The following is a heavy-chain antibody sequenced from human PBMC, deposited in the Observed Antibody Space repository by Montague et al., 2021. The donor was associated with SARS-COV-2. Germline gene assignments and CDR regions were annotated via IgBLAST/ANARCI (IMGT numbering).Heavy chain of an antibody. V-gene: IGHV4-38-2*02. Sequence: SETLSLTCTASGFSISSGYYSGWRRHTPGKRVEWIGSSYHNGATYYSPPLKRAAIILLDTSKNQFSLSRTSVTAADTAVYYCAGSGVSIFGFSYFDSWGQGSLVIVSS. CDR2: SYHNGAT. CDR3: AGSGVSIFGFSYFDS. CDR1: GFSISSGYY. D-gene: IGHD3-10*02. J-gene: IGHJ4*02.